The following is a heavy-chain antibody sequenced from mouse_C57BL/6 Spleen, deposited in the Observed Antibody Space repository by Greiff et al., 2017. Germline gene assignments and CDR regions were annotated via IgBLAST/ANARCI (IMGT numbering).Heavy chain of an antibody. V-gene: IGHV14-2*01. D-gene: IGHD2-1*01. CDR1: GFNIKDYY. Sequence: EVKVVESGAELVKPGASVKLSCTASGFNIKDYYMHWVKQRTEQGLEWIGRIDPEDGETKYAPKFQGKATITADTSSNTAYLQLSSLTSEETAGYYCRGGNYFFDYWGQGTTLTVSS. J-gene: IGHJ2*01. CDR3: RGGNYFFDY. CDR2: IDPEDGET.